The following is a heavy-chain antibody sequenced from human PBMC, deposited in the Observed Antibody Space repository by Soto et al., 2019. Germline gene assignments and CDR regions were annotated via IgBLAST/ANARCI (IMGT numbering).Heavy chain of an antibody. CDR2: ISGSGGDT. CDR1: GFTFSNYA. V-gene: IGHV3-23*01. CDR3: AKDRDTSWFPDY. Sequence: EVQLLESGGGLVQPGGSLRLSCAASGFTFSNYAMSWVRQAPGKGLEWVSTISGSGGDTYYADSVKGRFTISRDISKNTLYLQMDGLRAEDTAVYYCAKDRDTSWFPDYWGQGTLVSVSS. D-gene: IGHD2-2*01. J-gene: IGHJ4*02.